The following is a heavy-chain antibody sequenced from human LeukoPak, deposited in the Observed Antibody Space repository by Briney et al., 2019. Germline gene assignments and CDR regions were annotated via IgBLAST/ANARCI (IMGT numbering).Heavy chain of an antibody. CDR3: ATELRIATAGFDYFEH. J-gene: IGHJ4*02. D-gene: IGHD6-13*01. CDR1: GFTFSSYA. Sequence: GRSLRLSCAASGFTFSSYAMNWVRQAPGKGLEWVAVISYDESNKYYADSVKGRFTISRDNSKNTLFMQMNSLRAEDTAMYYCATELRIATAGFDYFEHWGQGTLVTVSS. CDR2: ISYDESNK. V-gene: IGHV3-30-3*01.